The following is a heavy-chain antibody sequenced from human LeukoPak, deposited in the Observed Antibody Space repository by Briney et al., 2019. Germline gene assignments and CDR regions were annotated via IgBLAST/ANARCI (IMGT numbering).Heavy chain of an antibody. Sequence: PSETLSLTCTVSGGSISSGGYYWSWIRQHPGKGLEWIGYIYYSGSTYYNPSLKSRVTISVDTSKNQFSLKLSSVTAADTAVYYCARELYYGSGSYGAFDIWGQGTMVTVSS. V-gene: IGHV4-31*03. CDR1: GGSISSGGYY. CDR2: IYYSGST. J-gene: IGHJ3*02. CDR3: ARELYYGSGSYGAFDI. D-gene: IGHD3-10*01.